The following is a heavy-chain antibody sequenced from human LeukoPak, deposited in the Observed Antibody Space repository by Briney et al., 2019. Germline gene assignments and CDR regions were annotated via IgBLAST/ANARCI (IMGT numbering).Heavy chain of an antibody. CDR2: TYYRSEWYN. D-gene: IGHD1-26*01. CDR3: AAALGATTRWFDP. Sequence: SQTLSLTCAISGDSVFSNSAAWNWIRQSPSRGLEWLGRTYYRSEWYNDYAVSVKSRITINPDTSKNQFSLHLNSVTPEDTAVYYCAAALGATTRWFDPWGQGTLVTVSS. J-gene: IGHJ5*02. CDR1: GDSVFSNSAA. V-gene: IGHV6-1*01.